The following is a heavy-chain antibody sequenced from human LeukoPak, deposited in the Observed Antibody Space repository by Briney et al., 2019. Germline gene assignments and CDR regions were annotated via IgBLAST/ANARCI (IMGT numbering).Heavy chain of an antibody. D-gene: IGHD3-22*01. CDR1: GFTFSSYS. CDR3: ARGTHYYYDSSGALY. CDR2: ISSSSTI. Sequence: GGSLRLSCAASGFTFSSYSMNWVCQAPGKGLEWVSYISSSSTIYYADSVKGRFTISRDNAKNSLYLQMNSLRAEDTAVYYCARGTHYYYDSSGALYWGQGTLVTVSS. V-gene: IGHV3-48*01. J-gene: IGHJ4*02.